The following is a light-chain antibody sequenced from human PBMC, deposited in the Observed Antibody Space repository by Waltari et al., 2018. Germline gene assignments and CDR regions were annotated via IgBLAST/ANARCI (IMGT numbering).Light chain of an antibody. J-gene: IGKJ5*01. V-gene: IGKV1-27*01. CDR3: QQYSSAPIT. Sequence: DIQMTQSPSYLSASVGARATIPCRASQGITNYLAWYQQKPGKVPKALIFAASTLQSGVPSRFSASGSGTDFTLTVSSLQPEDVATYYCQQYSSAPITFGQGTRLEIK. CDR1: QGITNY. CDR2: AAS.